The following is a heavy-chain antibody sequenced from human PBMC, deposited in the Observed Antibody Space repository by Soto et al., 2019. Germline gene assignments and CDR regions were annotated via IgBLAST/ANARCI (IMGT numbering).Heavy chain of an antibody. Sequence: ASVKVSCKASGGTFSSYAISWVRQAPGQGLEWMGGIIPIFGTANYAQKFQGRVTITADESTSTAYMELSSLRSEDTAVYYCAREDSGSYYSVRVFFDYWGQGILVTVSS. J-gene: IGHJ4*02. CDR3: AREDSGSYYSVRVFFDY. CDR1: GGTFSSYA. D-gene: IGHD3-10*01. CDR2: IIPIFGTA. V-gene: IGHV1-69*13.